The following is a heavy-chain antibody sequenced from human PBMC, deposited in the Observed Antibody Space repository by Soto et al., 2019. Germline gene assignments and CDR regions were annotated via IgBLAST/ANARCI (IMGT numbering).Heavy chain of an antibody. Sequence: SVKVSCKASGGTFSSYAISWVRQAPGQGLEWMGGIIPIFGTANYAQKFQGRVTITADEFTSTAYMELSSLRSEDTAVYYCARAIEPFHSSSSKYYYYGMDVWGQGTTVTVSS. J-gene: IGHJ6*02. CDR2: IIPIFGTA. CDR3: ARAIEPFHSSSSKYYYYGMDV. D-gene: IGHD6-6*01. CDR1: GGTFSSYA. V-gene: IGHV1-69*13.